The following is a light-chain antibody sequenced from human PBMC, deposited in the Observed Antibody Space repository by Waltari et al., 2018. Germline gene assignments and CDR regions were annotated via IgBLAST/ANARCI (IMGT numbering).Light chain of an antibody. CDR2: DVS. Sequence: VVLTQSPATLSLSPGERATLSCRPSQGVSKFLAWFQQTPGQSPRLLVYDVSTRATGIPSRFSGSGPGPEFILTINSLEPEDFAVYYCQQYDRWPLTFGGGTKLEIK. CDR3: QQYDRWPLT. J-gene: IGKJ4*01. V-gene: IGKV3D-11*01. CDR1: QGVSKF.